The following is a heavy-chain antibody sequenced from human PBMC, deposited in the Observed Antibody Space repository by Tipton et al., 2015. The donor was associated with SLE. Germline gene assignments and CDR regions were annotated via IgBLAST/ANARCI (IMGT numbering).Heavy chain of an antibody. J-gene: IGHJ5*02. CDR2: IYTSGST. CDR3: ARDRVYSSGIDP. CDR1: GGSISSGSYY. Sequence: TLSLTCTVSGGSISSGSYYWSWIRQPAGKALEWIGHIYTSGSTNYNPSLKSRVTISVDTSKNQFSLKLSSVTAADTAVYYCARDRVYSSGIDPWGQGTLVTVSS. V-gene: IGHV4-61*09. D-gene: IGHD6-25*01.